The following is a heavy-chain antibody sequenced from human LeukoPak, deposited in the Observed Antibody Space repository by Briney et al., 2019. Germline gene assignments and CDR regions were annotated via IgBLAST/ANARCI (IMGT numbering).Heavy chain of an antibody. J-gene: IGHJ4*02. CDR3: AKDRSITMIVVAITGFDY. D-gene: IGHD3-22*01. Sequence: GGSLRRSCAASGFTFSSYAMSWVRQAPGKGLEWVSAISGSGGSTYYADSVKGRFTISRDNSKNTLYLQMNSLRAEDTAVYYCAKDRSITMIVVAITGFDYWGQGTLVTVSS. CDR2: ISGSGGST. CDR1: GFTFSSYA. V-gene: IGHV3-23*01.